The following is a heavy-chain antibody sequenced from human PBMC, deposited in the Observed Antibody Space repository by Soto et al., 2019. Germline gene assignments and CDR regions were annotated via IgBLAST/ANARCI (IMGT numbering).Heavy chain of an antibody. CDR2: ISGSGDTA. CDR1: RLTFSNYA. J-gene: IGHJ4*02. D-gene: IGHD5-18*01. CDR3: AKADYRYSWALEDY. V-gene: IGHV3-23*01. Sequence: GGSLRLSCVISRLTFSNYALNWVRQAPGKGLEWVSSISGSGDTAYYADSVKGRFTISRDNSKNTLYLQMNSLRVEDTALYYCAKADYRYSWALEDYCAQRTLVTVSA.